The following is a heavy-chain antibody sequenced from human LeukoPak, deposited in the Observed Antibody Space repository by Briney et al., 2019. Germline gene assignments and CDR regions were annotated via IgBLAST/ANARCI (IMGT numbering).Heavy chain of an antibody. Sequence: PGGSLRLSCAASGFTFSSYGMSWVRQAPGKGLEWVANIRQDGSEKYYVDSVKGRFTISRDNAKNSLYLQMNSLRAEDTAVYYCARVAAAGIYYYYYMDVWGKGTTVTASS. CDR1: GFTFSSYG. V-gene: IGHV3-7*01. J-gene: IGHJ6*03. D-gene: IGHD6-13*01. CDR2: IRQDGSEK. CDR3: ARVAAAGIYYYYYMDV.